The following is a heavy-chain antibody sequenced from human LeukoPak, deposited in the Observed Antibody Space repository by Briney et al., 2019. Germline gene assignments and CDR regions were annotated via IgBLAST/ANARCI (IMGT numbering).Heavy chain of an antibody. V-gene: IGHV1-2*07. D-gene: IGHD4-23*01. J-gene: IGHJ4*02. Sequence: ASVKVSCKASGYSFTGYYLHWVRQAPGQGFECMGWINPGTGVTDYAHKFQGRVTMTRGTSISTAYMELSSLKSDDTAVYYCARDTVAWDFDFWGQGTLVTVSS. CDR1: GYSFTGYY. CDR3: ARDTVAWDFDF. CDR2: INPGTGVT.